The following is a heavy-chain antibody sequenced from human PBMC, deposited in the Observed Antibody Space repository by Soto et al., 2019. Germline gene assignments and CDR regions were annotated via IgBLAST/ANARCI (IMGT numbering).Heavy chain of an antibody. CDR3: ARDIGHLGTFDY. Sequence: EVQLVESGGGLVQPGGSLRLSCAASGFTLSDNYMHWVRQAPGKGLEWVSFIYSGGSTHYADSVKGRFTISRDNSKNTLYLQMNSLRAEDTAVYYCARDIGHLGTFDYWGQGTLVTVS. CDR1: GFTLSDNY. D-gene: IGHD3-16*01. J-gene: IGHJ4*02. V-gene: IGHV3-66*01. CDR2: IYSGGST.